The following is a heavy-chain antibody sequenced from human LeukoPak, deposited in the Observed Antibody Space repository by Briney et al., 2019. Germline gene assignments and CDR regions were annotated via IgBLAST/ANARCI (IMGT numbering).Heavy chain of an antibody. J-gene: IGHJ5*02. D-gene: IGHD3-10*01. Sequence: SETLSLTRTVCGGFISRYYWSWMRQPPGKGLEWMGYIYYSGSTNYNPSLKSRVTISVDTSKNQFSLMLSSVTAADTAVYYCARGDYYGSGTNWFDPWGQGTLVTVSS. V-gene: IGHV4-59*01. CDR2: IYYSGST. CDR1: GGFISRYY. CDR3: ARGDYYGSGTNWFDP.